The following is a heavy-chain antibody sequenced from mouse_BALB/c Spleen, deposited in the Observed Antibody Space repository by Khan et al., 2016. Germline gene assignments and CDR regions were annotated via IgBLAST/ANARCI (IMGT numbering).Heavy chain of an antibody. J-gene: IGHJ2*01. CDR2: ISYDGSN. CDR3: ARWDFGSRRYCFDY. CDR1: GYSITSGYY. Sequence: EVELVESGPGLVKPSQSLSLTCSVTGYSITSGYYWNWIRQFPGNKLEWMGYISYDGSNNYNPSLKNRFSITRDTSRNQFYLQLNSLTTEDTATYDCARWDFGSRRYCFDYWGQGTTLTVSS. V-gene: IGHV3-6*02. D-gene: IGHD1-1*01.